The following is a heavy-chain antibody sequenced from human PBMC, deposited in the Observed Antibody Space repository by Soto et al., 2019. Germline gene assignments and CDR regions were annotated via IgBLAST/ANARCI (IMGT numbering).Heavy chain of an antibody. Sequence: ASVKVSCKASGYTFTSYGISWVRQAPGQGLEWMGWISAYNGNTNYAQSLQGRVTMTKDTSTSTAYMELRSLRSDDTAVYYCASSHYRSGSYNFDYWGQGTLVTVTS. CDR3: ASSHYRSGSYNFDY. CDR1: GYTFTSYG. J-gene: IGHJ4*02. V-gene: IGHV1-18*01. D-gene: IGHD3-10*01. CDR2: ISAYNGNT.